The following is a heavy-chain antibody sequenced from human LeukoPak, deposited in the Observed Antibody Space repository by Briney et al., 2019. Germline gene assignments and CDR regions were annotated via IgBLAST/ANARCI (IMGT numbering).Heavy chain of an antibody. CDR1: GYSFMTFG. J-gene: IGHJ3*02. D-gene: IGHD1-1*01. CDR2: ISPSSGNT. V-gene: IGHV1-18*01. CDR3: ARAGTTVTGGDAFDI. Sequence: ASVKVSCKASGYSFMTFGISWVRQAPGQGLEWVGWISPSSGNTNSAQKSQGRLSMSTDTSTDIAYMHLRSLTPDDTALYYCARAGTTVTGGDAFDIWGQGTMVIVSA.